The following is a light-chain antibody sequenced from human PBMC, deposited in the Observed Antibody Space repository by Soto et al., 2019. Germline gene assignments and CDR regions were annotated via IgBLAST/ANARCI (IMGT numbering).Light chain of an antibody. CDR1: QGVSCY. V-gene: IGKV3-11*01. CDR3: QQRSNWPLT. CDR2: GAS. J-gene: IGKJ4*01. Sequence: EVVLTQSPATLSLSPRKRATLSCLASQGVSCYLAWYQQIPGQAPRLLIYGASNRCTGTPARFSGSGSGTDFTLTISSLEPEDCAVYYCQQRSNWPLTFGGGAKVDIK.